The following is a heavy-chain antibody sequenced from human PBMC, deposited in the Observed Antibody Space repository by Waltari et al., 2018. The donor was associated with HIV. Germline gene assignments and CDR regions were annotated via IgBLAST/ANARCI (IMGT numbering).Heavy chain of an antibody. Sequence: QVQLQESGPGLVKPSQTLSLTCTVSGGSISSGGYYWSWIRQHPGKGLEWIGYIYYGGSTYHNPSLTSLLNISLDTSTNQFSLKLSSVTAADTAVYYCARATAAAGTFDFWGQGALVIVSS. V-gene: IGHV4-31*01. CDR1: GGSISSGGYY. CDR3: ARATAAAGTFDF. D-gene: IGHD6-13*01. J-gene: IGHJ4*02. CDR2: IYYGGST.